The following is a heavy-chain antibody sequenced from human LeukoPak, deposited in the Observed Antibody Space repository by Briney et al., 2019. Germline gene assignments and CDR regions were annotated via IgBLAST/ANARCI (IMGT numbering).Heavy chain of an antibody. D-gene: IGHD3-10*01. Sequence: GGSLRLSCAASGFTFSSHWMSWVRQAPGKGLEWVANIKKDGSEKYYVDSVKGRFTISRDNAKTSLYLQMNSLRAEDAAVYYCARDRNPMVRGVILSTVGFDYWGQGTLVTVSS. CDR3: ARDRNPMVRGVILSTVGFDY. CDR1: GFTFSSHW. J-gene: IGHJ4*02. V-gene: IGHV3-7*01. CDR2: IKKDGSEK.